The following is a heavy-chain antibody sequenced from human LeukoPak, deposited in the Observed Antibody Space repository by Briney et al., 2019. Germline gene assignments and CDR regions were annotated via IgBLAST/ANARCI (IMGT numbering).Heavy chain of an antibody. CDR2: IYYSGST. D-gene: IGHD2-2*01. CDR3: ALSGPAAIRYYYYYYMDV. CDR1: GGSISSSSYY. V-gene: IGHV4-39*05. Sequence: SETPSLTCTVSGGSISSSSYYWGWIRQPPGKGLEWIGSIYYSGSTYYNPSLKSRVTISVDTSKNQFSLKLSSVTAADTAVYYCALSGPAAIRYYYYYYMDVWGKGTTVTVSS. J-gene: IGHJ6*03.